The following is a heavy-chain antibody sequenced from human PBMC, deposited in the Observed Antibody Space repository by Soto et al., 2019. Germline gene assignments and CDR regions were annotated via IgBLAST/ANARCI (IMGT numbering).Heavy chain of an antibody. V-gene: IGHV4-39*01. J-gene: IGHJ6*02. Sequence: SETLSLTCTVSGGSISSSSYYWGWIRQPPGKGLEWIGSIYYSGSTYYNPSLKSRVTISVDTSKNQFSLKLSSVTAADTAVYYCARHLYPLEYYDILTGYYRSDYYYGMDVWGQGTTVTVSS. CDR1: GGSISSSSYY. CDR2: IYYSGST. CDR3: ARHLYPLEYYDILTGYYRSDYYYGMDV. D-gene: IGHD3-9*01.